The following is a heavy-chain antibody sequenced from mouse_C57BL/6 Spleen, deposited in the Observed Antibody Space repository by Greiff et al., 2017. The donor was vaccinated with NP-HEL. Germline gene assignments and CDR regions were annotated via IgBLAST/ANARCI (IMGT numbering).Heavy chain of an antibody. CDR3: ARSPYYGSSYWYFDV. CDR1: GYTFTDYY. CDR2: IYPGSGNT. Sequence: VQLQQSGAELVRPGASVKLSCKASGYTFTDYYINWVKQRPGQGLEWIARIYPGSGNTYYNEKFKGKATLTAEKSSSTAYMQLSSLTSEDSAVYFCARSPYYGSSYWYFDVWGTGTTVTVSS. D-gene: IGHD1-1*01. V-gene: IGHV1-76*01. J-gene: IGHJ1*03.